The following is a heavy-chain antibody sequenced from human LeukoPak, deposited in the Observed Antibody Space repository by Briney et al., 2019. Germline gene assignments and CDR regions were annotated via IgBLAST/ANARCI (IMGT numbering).Heavy chain of an antibody. V-gene: IGHV4-59*01. J-gene: IGHJ4*02. CDR3: ARDRAYSSGWYPGYEY. Sequence: SETLSLTCTVSGGSISSYYWSWIRQPPGKGLEWIGYIYYSGSTNYNPSLKSRVTISVDTSKNQFSLKLSSVTAADTAVYYCARDRAYSSGWYPGYEYWGQGTLVTVSS. CDR2: IYYSGST. D-gene: IGHD6-19*01. CDR1: GGSISSYY.